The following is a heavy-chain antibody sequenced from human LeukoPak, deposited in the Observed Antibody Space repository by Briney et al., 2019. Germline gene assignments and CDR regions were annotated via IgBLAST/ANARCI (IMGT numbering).Heavy chain of an antibody. V-gene: IGHV5-51*01. J-gene: IGHJ6*03. CDR3: ARHEAATYYDFWSGQYYMDV. CDR1: GYRFSDDW. D-gene: IGHD3-3*01. CDR2: IYPGDSDT. Sequence: GESLKISCQGSGYRFSDDWIGWVRQMPGKGLEWMAIIYPGDSDTRYSPSFQGQVTISADKSISTAYLQWSSLKASDTAMYYCARHEAATYYDFWSGQYYMDVWGKGTTVTVSS.